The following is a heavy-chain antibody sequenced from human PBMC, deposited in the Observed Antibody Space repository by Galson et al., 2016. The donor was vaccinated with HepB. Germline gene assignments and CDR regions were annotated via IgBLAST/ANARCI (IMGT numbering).Heavy chain of an antibody. CDR1: GYTFTRYY. CDR2: INPNGGTT. J-gene: IGHJ3*01. Sequence: SVKVSCKASGYTFTRYYIHWVRQAPGQGLEWMGLINPNGGTTGYAQKVQGRMTMTRDTSTNTVNVELSGLRFEDTALYYCARNFNGYDFWGQGTMVTVSS. CDR3: ARNFNGYDF. V-gene: IGHV1-46*01.